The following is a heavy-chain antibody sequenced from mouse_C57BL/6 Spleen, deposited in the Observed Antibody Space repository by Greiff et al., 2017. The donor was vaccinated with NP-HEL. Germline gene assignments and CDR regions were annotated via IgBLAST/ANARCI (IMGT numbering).Heavy chain of an antibody. V-gene: IGHV5-17*01. CDR1: GFTFSDSG. Sequence: EVQVVESGGGLVKPGGSLKLSCAASGFTFSDSGMHWVRQAPEKGLEWVAYISSGSSTIYYADTVKGRFPISRDNAKNTLFLQITSLGSEDTAMYYCARNWAYYFDYWGQGTTLTVSS. J-gene: IGHJ2*01. CDR2: ISSGSSTI. D-gene: IGHD4-1*02. CDR3: ARNWAYYFDY.